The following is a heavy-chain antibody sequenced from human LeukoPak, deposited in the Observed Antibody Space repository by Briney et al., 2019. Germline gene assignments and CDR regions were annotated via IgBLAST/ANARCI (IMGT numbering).Heavy chain of an antibody. CDR3: ARRIPVAGLFDY. V-gene: IGHV4-31*03. J-gene: IGHJ4*02. CDR1: GGSISSGSYY. CDR2: VYYSGST. D-gene: IGHD6-19*01. Sequence: SQTLSLTCSVSGGSISSGSYYWSWIRQHPGKGLEWIGYVYYSGSTYYNPSMKSRVTISQDTSKNQFSLKLSSVTAADTAVYYYARRIPVAGLFDYWGQGILVTVSP.